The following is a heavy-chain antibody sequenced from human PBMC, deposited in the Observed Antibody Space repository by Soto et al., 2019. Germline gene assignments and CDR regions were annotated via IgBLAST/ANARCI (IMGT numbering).Heavy chain of an antibody. CDR2: ISAYNGNT. Sequence: ASVKVSCKASGYTFTSYGISWVRQAPGQGLEWMGWISAYNGNTNYAQKLQGRVTMTTDTSTSTAYMELRSLGSDDTAVYYCARGGNYGDYDVYFDYWGQGTLVTVSS. V-gene: IGHV1-18*01. CDR1: GYTFTSYG. CDR3: ARGGNYGDYDVYFDY. D-gene: IGHD4-17*01. J-gene: IGHJ4*02.